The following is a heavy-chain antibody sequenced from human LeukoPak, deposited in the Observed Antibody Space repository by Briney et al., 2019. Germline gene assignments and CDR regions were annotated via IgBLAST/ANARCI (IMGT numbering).Heavy chain of an antibody. D-gene: IGHD1-26*01. CDR3: AKDVSGSYSR. CDR1: GFTVSSNY. CDR2: IYSGGST. Sequence: GGSLRLSCAASGFTVSSNYMTWVRQAPGKGLEWVSVIYSGGSTYYADSVKGRFTISRDNSKNTLYLQMNSLRAEDTAVYYCAKDVSGSYSRWGQGTLVTVSS. V-gene: IGHV3-53*05. J-gene: IGHJ4*02.